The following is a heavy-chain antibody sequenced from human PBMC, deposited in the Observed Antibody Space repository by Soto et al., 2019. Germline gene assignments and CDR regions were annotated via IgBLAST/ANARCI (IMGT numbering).Heavy chain of an antibody. J-gene: IGHJ4*02. V-gene: IGHV3-23*01. CDR1: GFTFSSYA. CDR2: ISGSGGST. Sequence: EVQLLESGGGLVQPGGSLRLSCAASGFTFSSYAMSWVRQAPAKGLEWVSAISGSGGSTYYADSVKGRFTISRDNSKNTLYLQMNSLRAEDTAVYYCAKGRDGYNYGASDYWGQGTLVTVSS. CDR3: AKGRDGYNYGASDY. D-gene: IGHD5-12*01.